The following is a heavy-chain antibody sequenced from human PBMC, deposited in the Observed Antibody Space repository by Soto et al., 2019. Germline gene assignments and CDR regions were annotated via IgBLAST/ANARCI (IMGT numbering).Heavy chain of an antibody. Sequence: PGESLKISCKGSGYNFITYWIAWVRQMPGKGLELMGMIYPGDSDTTYSPSFQGQVTISADKSINTAYLQWNSLKASDTAIYYCATGGWGLALGPNYWGQGTLVTVSS. J-gene: IGHJ4*02. CDR1: GYNFITYW. CDR3: ATGGWGLALGPNY. V-gene: IGHV5-51*01. CDR2: IYPGDSDT. D-gene: IGHD2-21*02.